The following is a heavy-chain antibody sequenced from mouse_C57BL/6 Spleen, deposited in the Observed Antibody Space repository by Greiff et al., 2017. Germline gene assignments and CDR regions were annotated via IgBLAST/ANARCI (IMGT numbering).Heavy chain of an antibody. CDR1: GYTFTSYG. D-gene: IGHD4-1*01. Sequence: VQLQQSGAELARPGASVKLSCKASGYTFTSYGISWVKQRTGQGLAWIGEIYPRSGNTYYNEKFKGKATLTADKSSNTAYMELRGLDSENSAVYICARGVSGTGYAMDYWGQGTSVTVSS. CDR2: IYPRSGNT. J-gene: IGHJ4*01. CDR3: ARGVSGTGYAMDY. V-gene: IGHV1-81*01.